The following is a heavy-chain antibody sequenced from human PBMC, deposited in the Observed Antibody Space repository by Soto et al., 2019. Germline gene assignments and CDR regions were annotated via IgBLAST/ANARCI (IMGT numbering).Heavy chain of an antibody. CDR3: ARVDHRGYFAILTDY. CDR1: GGSISSGGHY. CDR2: IYDSENT. J-gene: IGHJ4*02. Sequence: SEPLSLTCTVSGGSISSGGHYWSWIRQHPGKGLEWIGHIYDSENTYYNPSFKSRVSISPDTSKNQFSLKLKSVTAADTAVYYCARVDHRGYFAILTDYWGQGTLVTVSS. D-gene: IGHD3-9*01. V-gene: IGHV4-31*03.